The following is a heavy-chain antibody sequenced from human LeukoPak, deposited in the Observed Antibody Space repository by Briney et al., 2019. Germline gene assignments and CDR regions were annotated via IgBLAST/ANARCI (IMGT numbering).Heavy chain of an antibody. CDR1: GGSISSDY. J-gene: IGHJ5*02. Sequence: SETLSLTCTVSGGSISSDYWSWIRQPPGKGLEWIGYIYYSGSTNYNPSLKSRVTISVDTSKNQFSLKLSSVTAADTAVYYCARVDPVGPGSTSSLIRFDPWGQGTLVTVSS. D-gene: IGHD2-2*01. CDR3: ARVDPVGPGSTSSLIRFDP. V-gene: IGHV4-59*01. CDR2: IYYSGST.